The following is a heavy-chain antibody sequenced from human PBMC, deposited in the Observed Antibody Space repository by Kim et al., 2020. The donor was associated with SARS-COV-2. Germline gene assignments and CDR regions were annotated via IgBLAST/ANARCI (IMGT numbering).Heavy chain of an antibody. CDR3: ARADYYYGMDV. CDR2: IYRSGST. V-gene: IGHV4-30-2*01. Sequence: SETLSHTCAVSGGSISSGAYSWSWIRQPPGKGLEWIGYIYRSGSTHYNPSLKSRVIMSIDTSKNQFSLKLTSVTAADTAVYFCARADYYYGMDVWGQGTT. CDR1: GGSISSGAYS. J-gene: IGHJ6*02.